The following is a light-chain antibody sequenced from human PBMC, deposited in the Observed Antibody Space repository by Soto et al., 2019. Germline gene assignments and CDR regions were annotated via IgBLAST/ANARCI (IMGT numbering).Light chain of an antibody. CDR3: SSYASSTTVV. J-gene: IGLJ2*01. CDR1: SSDVGGYNY. V-gene: IGLV2-14*01. Sequence: QSVLTQPASVSGSPGQSITISCTGTSSDVGGYNYVSWYQQHPAKAPKLMIFEVRNWPSGVSYRFSGSRSGNTAYLTISGLQAEDEADYYCSSYASSTTVVFGGGTKVTVL. CDR2: EVR.